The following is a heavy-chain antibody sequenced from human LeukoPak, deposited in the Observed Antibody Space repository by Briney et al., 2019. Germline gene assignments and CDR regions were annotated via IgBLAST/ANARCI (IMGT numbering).Heavy chain of an antibody. CDR2: IYHSGST. CDR3: ARVVVGATISVVDY. J-gene: IGHJ4*02. V-gene: IGHV4-38-2*01. D-gene: IGHD1-26*01. Sequence: PSETLSLTCAVSGYSISSGYYWGCLRQPPEKGLDWIGSIYHSGSTYYNPSLKSRVTISVDTSKNLFSLKLSSVTAADTVVYYCARVVVGATISVVDYCGQGTLVTVSS. CDR1: GYSISSGYY.